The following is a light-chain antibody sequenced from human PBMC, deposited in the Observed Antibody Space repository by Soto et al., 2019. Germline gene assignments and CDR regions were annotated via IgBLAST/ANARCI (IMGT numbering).Light chain of an antibody. CDR3: QAWDSSSVV. CDR2: QHI. V-gene: IGLV3-1*01. CDR1: KLGDKY. Sequence: SYELTQPPSVSVSPGQTASITCSGDKLGDKYACWYQQKPGQSPVLVIYQHIKRPSGIPERFSGSNSGNTATLTISGTQAMDEADYYCQAWDSSSVVFGGGTKVTVL. J-gene: IGLJ2*01.